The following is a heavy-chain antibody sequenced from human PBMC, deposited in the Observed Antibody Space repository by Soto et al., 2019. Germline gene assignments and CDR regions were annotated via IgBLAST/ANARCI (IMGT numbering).Heavy chain of an antibody. V-gene: IGHV1-8*01. D-gene: IGHD3-10*01. Sequence: ASVKVSCKASGYTFTNYEINWVRQATGQGLEWMGWMNPGSGNTGYAHKFQGRVTMTRNISISTSYMELSRLGSDDTAIYYCARMASSGSLNWFDPWGQGTLVPVSS. CDR3: ARMASSGSLNWFDP. CDR2: MNPGSGNT. J-gene: IGHJ5*02. CDR1: GYTFTNYE.